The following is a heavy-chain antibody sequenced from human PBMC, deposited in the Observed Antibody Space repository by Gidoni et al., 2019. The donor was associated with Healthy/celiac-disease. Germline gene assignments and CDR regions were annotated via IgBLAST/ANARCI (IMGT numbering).Heavy chain of an antibody. CDR3: TTYDSSGYYYGNSDY. CDR2: IYPGDSDT. Sequence: EVQLVQSGAEVKKPGESLKISCKGSRYSFTSYWIGWVRQMPGKGLEWMGIIYPGDSDTRYSPSVQGQVTISADKSISTAYLQWSSLKASDTAMYYCTTYDSSGYYYGNSDYWGQGTLVTVSS. V-gene: IGHV5-51*01. CDR1: RYSFTSYW. D-gene: IGHD3-22*01. J-gene: IGHJ4*02.